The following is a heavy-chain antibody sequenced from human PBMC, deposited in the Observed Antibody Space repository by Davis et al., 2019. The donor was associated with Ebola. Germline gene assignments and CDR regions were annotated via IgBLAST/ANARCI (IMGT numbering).Heavy chain of an antibody. Sequence: ASVKVSCKSSGHTFAGYYMHWVRQAPGQGLEWVGRINPNGGGTKYAQKFQGRVTMTWDTSISKAYMEVRGLRSGDTAVYYCARGGLGSGLHILRYFCHWGQGTLVTVSS. J-gene: IGHJ1*01. V-gene: IGHV1-2*06. CDR1: GHTFAGYY. CDR2: INPNGGGT. D-gene: IGHD2-21*01. CDR3: ARGGLGSGLHILRYFCH.